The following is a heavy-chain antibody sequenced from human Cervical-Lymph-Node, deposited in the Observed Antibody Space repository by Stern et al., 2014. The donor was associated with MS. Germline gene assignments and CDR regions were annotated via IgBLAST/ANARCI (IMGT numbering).Heavy chain of an antibody. CDR1: GYIFSDY. Sequence: QVQLVQSGAEAKKPGASVKVSCKASGYIFSDYIYWVRQAPGQGLEWMGWINPSSGGAKYAQRFQGRVTMTWDRSIRAAYMELGSLRFDDTAVYYCARDNEPMFVLRYYAMDVWGQGTTVTVSS. V-gene: IGHV1-2*02. CDR2: INPSSGGA. J-gene: IGHJ6*02. CDR3: ARDNEPMFVLRYYAMDV. D-gene: IGHD3-10*02.